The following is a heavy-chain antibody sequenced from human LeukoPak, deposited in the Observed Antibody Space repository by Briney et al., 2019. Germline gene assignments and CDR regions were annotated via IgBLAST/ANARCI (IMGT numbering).Heavy chain of an antibody. J-gene: IGHJ4*02. V-gene: IGHV2-5*02. CDR1: GFSLSTSGVG. CDR3: AHLDFEYDFWSGYYEVNYFDY. D-gene: IGHD3-3*01. CDR2: IYWDDDK. Sequence: ESGPTLVKPTQTLTLTCTFSGFSLSTSGVGVGWIRHPPGKALEWLALIYWDDDKGYSPSLKSRLTITKDTYKNQVVLTMTNMDPVDTATYYCAHLDFEYDFWSGYYEVNYFDYWGQGTLVTVSS.